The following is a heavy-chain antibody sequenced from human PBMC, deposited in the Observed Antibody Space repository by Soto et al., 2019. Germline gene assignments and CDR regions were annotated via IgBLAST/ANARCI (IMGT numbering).Heavy chain of an antibody. V-gene: IGHV1-2*02. CDR2: FNPNTGGT. J-gene: IGHJ5*02. CDR1: GYIFTSYY. CDR3: ARVRPRREFDP. Sequence: QVLLVQSGAEVKRPGTSVKVSCKASGYIFTSYYVHWVRQVPGQGLEWMGWFNPNTGGTNYAQRFEARVTMTRDTSISTAYMELSRLTSDNTAIYFCARVRPRREFDPWGQGTLVTVSS.